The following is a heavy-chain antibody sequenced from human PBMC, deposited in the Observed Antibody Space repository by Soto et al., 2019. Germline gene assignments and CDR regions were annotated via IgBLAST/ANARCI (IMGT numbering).Heavy chain of an antibody. CDR3: ARGASQHSGTGYSYYFDY. CDR1: GDSVSSNSAA. J-gene: IGHJ4*02. Sequence: PSPTLPLTCAISGDSVSSNSAAWNWIRQSPSRGLEWLGRTYYRSKWYNDYAVSVKSRITINPDTSKNQFSLQLNSVTPEDTAVYYCARGASQHSGTGYSYYFDYWGQGTLVTVSS. D-gene: IGHD3-9*01. CDR2: TYYRSKWYN. V-gene: IGHV6-1*01.